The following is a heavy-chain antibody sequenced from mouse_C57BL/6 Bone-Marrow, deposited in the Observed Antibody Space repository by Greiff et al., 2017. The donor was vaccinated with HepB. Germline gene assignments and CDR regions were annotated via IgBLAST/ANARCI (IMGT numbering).Heavy chain of an antibody. J-gene: IGHJ1*03. V-gene: IGHV5-4*03. CDR3: ARWSYGNYFDWYFDV. CDR2: ISDGGSYT. CDR1: GFTFSSYA. Sequence: EVKLMESGGGLVKPGGSLKLSCAASGFTFSSYAMSWVRQTPEKRLEWVATISDGGSYTYYPDNAKNNLYLQMSHLKSEDTAMYYCARWSYGNYFDWYFDVWGTGTTVTVSS. D-gene: IGHD2-1*01.